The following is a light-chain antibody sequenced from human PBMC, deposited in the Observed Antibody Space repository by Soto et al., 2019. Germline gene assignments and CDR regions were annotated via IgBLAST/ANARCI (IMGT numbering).Light chain of an antibody. V-gene: IGKV1-5*01. CDR1: QNINNW. CDR2: DAS. Sequence: DFQMTQSPSTLSASVGDRVTITCRASQNINNWVAWYQQKPGKAPKFLIYDASTLQRGVSSRFSGSGFGTEFSLTINSLQPDDSGSYYCQHTRTFG. J-gene: IGKJ5*01. CDR3: QHTRT.